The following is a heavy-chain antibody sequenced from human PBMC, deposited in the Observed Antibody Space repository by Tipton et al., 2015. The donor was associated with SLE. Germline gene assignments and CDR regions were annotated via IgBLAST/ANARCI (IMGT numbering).Heavy chain of an antibody. V-gene: IGHV4-4*08. CDR1: GGSISSYY. CDR2: IYTSGST. J-gene: IGHJ3*02. D-gene: IGHD6-13*01. CDR3: ARPYLYSSSTDAFDI. Sequence: TLSLTCTVSGGSISSYYWSWIRQPPGKGLEWIGYIYTSGSTNYNPSLKSRVTISVDTSKNQFSLKLSSVTAADTAVYYCARPYLYSSSTDAFDIWGQGTVVTVSS.